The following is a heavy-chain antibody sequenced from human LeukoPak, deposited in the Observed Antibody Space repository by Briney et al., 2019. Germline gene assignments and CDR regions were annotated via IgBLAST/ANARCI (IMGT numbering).Heavy chain of an antibody. Sequence: SETLSLTCTVSGGSISSYYWSWIRQPPGKGLEWIGYIYYSGSTNYNPSLKSRVTISVDTSKNQFSLKLSSVTAADTAVYYCARAGPGFYYSYYMDVWGKGTTVTISS. J-gene: IGHJ6*03. CDR2: IYYSGST. V-gene: IGHV4-59*01. CDR3: ARAGPGFYYSYYMDV. CDR1: GGSISSYY.